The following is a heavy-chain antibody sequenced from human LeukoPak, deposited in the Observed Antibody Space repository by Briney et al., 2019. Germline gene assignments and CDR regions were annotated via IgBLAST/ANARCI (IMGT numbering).Heavy chain of an antibody. CDR3: AKAPVGARLHVLDV. Sequence: GGSLRLSCAASGFTFSGFWMHWVRQAAGKGLVWVSRIHSDGSGTSYAESVKGRFIICRDNAKSTLHLQMNSLRAEGPAVYFCAKAPVGARLHVLDVWGQGTMVTVSS. V-gene: IGHV3-74*01. J-gene: IGHJ3*01. D-gene: IGHD1-26*01. CDR2: IHSDGSGT. CDR1: GFTFSGFW.